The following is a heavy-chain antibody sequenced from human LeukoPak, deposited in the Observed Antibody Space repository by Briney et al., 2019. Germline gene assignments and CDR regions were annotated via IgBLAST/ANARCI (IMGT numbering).Heavy chain of an antibody. CDR3: ARDSDSSGHYYMDYFDY. CDR2: LSRSSRDI. CDR1: GFTFTSYA. V-gene: IGHV3-21*01. D-gene: IGHD3-22*01. J-gene: IGHJ4*02. Sequence: GSLRLSRATSGFTFTSYAKNWGRPAPGEGVGLVSSLSRSSRDINYADSVKGRFTISRDNAWNSLYLQMNSLRAEDTAVYYCARDSDSSGHYYMDYFDYWGQGALVTVSS.